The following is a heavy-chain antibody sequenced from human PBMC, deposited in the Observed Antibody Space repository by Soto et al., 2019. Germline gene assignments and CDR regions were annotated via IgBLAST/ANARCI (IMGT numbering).Heavy chain of an antibody. D-gene: IGHD2-21*02. CDR1: GGSISSGGYY. CDR3: ARGTALEY. V-gene: IGHV4-61*08. J-gene: IGHJ4*02. CDR2: RSYSGNT. Sequence: SETLSLTCTVSGGSISSGGYYWSWIRQHPGKGLEWIGYRSYSGNTNHNPSLKSRVTISIDTSKNQFSLNLISVAAADTAVYYCARGTALEYWGQGTLVTVSS.